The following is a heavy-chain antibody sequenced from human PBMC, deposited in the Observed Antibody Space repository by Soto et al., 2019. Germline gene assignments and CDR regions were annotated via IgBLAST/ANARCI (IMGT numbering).Heavy chain of an antibody. CDR1: GGSISSYY. Sequence: SETLSLTCTVSGGSISSYYWSWIRQPAGKGLEWIGRIYTSGSTNYNPSLKSRVTMSVDTSKNQFSLKLSSVTAADTAVYYCAREYYDFWSGSRGAYYYGMDVWGQGTTVTVSS. CDR3: AREYYDFWSGSRGAYYYGMDV. V-gene: IGHV4-4*07. D-gene: IGHD3-3*01. J-gene: IGHJ6*02. CDR2: IYTSGST.